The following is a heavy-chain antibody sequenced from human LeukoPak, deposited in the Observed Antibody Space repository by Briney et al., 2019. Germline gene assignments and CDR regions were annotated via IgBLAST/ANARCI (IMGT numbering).Heavy chain of an antibody. J-gene: IGHJ5*02. CDR2: INPDSGGT. CDR3: ARDHVGATSWFDP. V-gene: IGHV1-2*02. CDR1: GYTFTGYY. Sequence: GASVKVSCKASGYTFTGYYMHWVRQAPGQGLEWMGWINPDSGGTNYAQKFQGRVTMTRDTSISTAYMELRSLRSDDTAVYYCARDHVGATSWFDPWGQGTLVTVSS. D-gene: IGHD1-26*01.